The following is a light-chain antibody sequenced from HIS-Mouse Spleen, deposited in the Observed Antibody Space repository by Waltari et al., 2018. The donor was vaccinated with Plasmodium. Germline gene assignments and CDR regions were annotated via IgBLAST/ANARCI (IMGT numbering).Light chain of an antibody. Sequence: SYELTQPSSVSVSPGQTARITCSGDVLAKKYARWFQQKPGQAPGLVIYKDSERPSGSPERFSGSSSGTTVTLTISGAQVEDEADYYCYSAADNNRFGGGTKLTVL. CDR3: YSAADNNR. V-gene: IGLV3-27*01. CDR1: VLAKKY. J-gene: IGLJ3*02. CDR2: KDS.